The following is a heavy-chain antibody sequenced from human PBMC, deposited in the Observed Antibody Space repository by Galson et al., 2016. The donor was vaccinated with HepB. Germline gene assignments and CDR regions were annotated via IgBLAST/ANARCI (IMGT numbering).Heavy chain of an antibody. D-gene: IGHD6-19*01. CDR3: GHSLENLAVAGYFDY. J-gene: IGHJ4*02. CDR1: GFSLSTREVG. Sequence: PALVKPTQTLTLTCTFSGFSLSTREVGVGWIRQPPGKALEWLALIYWDDDKDYSPSLKSRLTITKDTSTNQVALTMTNMDPVDTATYYCGHSLENLAVAGYFDYWGQGTLVTVSS. CDR2: IYWDDDK. V-gene: IGHV2-5*02.